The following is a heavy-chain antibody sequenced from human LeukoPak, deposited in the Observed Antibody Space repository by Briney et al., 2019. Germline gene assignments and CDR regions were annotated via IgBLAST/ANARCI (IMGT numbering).Heavy chain of an antibody. V-gene: IGHV1-69*04. D-gene: IGHD6-13*01. CDR3: AGTDLAAAGCKSPFDP. CDR1: GGTFSSYA. CDR2: IIPILGIA. J-gene: IGHJ5*02. Sequence: ASVKVSCKASGGTFSSYAISWVRQAPGQGLEWMGRIIPILGIANYAQKFQGRVTITADKSTSTAYMELSSLRSEDTAVYYCAGTDLAAAGCKSPFDPWGQGTLVTVSS.